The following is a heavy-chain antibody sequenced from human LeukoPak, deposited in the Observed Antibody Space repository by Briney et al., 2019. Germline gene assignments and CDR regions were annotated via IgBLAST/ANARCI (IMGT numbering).Heavy chain of an antibody. CDR1: GYTFTGYY. D-gene: IGHD4-17*01. CDR3: ARVGGTYAVYYYYLDV. V-gene: IGHV1-2*02. J-gene: IGHJ6*03. CDR2: INPNSGGT. Sequence: ASVKVSCKASGYTFTGYYMHWVRQAPGQGLEWMGWINPNSGGTNYAQKFQGRVTMTRDTSISTAYMELSRLRSDDTAVYYCARVGGTYAVYYYYLDVWGSGTTVTISS.